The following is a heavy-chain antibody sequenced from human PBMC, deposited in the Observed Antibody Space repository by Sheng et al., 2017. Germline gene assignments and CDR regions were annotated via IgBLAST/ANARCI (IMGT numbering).Heavy chain of an antibody. Sequence: QVQLQESGPGLVKPSETLSLTCTVSGGSISSYFWSWIRQPPGKGLEWIGYIYYSGSTNFNPSLKSRVTISVDTSKNQFSLKLSSVTAADTAVYYCARTYYYDSSGYPSAFDIWGQGTMVTVSS. V-gene: IGHV4-59*12. CDR2: IYYSGST. CDR1: GGSISSYF. J-gene: IGHJ3*02. D-gene: IGHD3-22*01. CDR3: ARTYYYDSSGYPSAFDI.